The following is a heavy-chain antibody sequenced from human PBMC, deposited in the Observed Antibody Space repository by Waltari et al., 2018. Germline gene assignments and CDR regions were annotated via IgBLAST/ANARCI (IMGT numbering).Heavy chain of an antibody. V-gene: IGHV1-18*01. Sequence: QVQLVQSGAEVKKPGASVKVSCKASGYTFTSYGISWVRQAPGQGLEWMGWISAYNGNTNYAQKLQGRVTMTTDTSTSTAYMELRSLRSDDTAVYYCARVTYYDFWSGKPRNWFDPWGQGTLVTVSS. CDR2: ISAYNGNT. CDR3: ARVTYYDFWSGKPRNWFDP. J-gene: IGHJ5*02. D-gene: IGHD3-3*01. CDR1: GYTFTSYG.